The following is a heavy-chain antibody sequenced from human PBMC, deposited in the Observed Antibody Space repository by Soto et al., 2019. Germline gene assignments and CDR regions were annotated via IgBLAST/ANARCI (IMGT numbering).Heavy chain of an antibody. V-gene: IGHV3-23*01. CDR1: GFSFSTFA. J-gene: IGHJ6*02. D-gene: IGHD1-26*01. CDR2: ISGSGGGS. Sequence: EVQLLESGGGLVHPGGSLRLSCAASGFSFSTFAMNWVRQAPGKGLEWVSLISGSGGGSHYADSVKGRFTSSRDDSKNTVYLQMNSLRAEDTALYYCAKSLGVTRYYGIDFWGHGTSVTVSS. CDR3: AKSLGVTRYYGIDF.